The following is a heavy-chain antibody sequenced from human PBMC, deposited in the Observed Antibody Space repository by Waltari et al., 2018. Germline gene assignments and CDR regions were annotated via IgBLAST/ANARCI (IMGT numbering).Heavy chain of an antibody. V-gene: IGHV4-59*01. CDR1: GGSISSYY. CDR2: IYYSGST. Sequence: QVQLQESGPGLVKPSETLSLTCTVSGGSISSYYWSWIRQPPGKGLEWIGYIYYSGSTNYTPSLKSRVTVSVDTSKNQFSLKLSSVTAADTAVYYCARVPHVYDFWSGYSEDYMDVWGKGTTVTVSS. J-gene: IGHJ6*03. CDR3: ARVPHVYDFWSGYSEDYMDV. D-gene: IGHD3-3*01.